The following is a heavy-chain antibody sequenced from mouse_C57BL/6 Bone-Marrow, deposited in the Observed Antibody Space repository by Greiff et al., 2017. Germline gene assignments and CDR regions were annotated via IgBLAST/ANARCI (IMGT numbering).Heavy chain of an antibody. Sequence: QVQLQQPGAELVRPGTSVTLSCTASGYTFTSYWMHWVKQRPGQGLEWIGVIDPSDSYTNYNQKFKGKGTLTVDTYSSTAYMQLSSLTSEDSAVYYCAKLGLAYWGQGTLVTVSA. J-gene: IGHJ3*01. CDR1: GYTFTSYW. CDR2: IDPSDSYT. CDR3: AKLGLAY. D-gene: IGHD4-1*01. V-gene: IGHV1-59*01.